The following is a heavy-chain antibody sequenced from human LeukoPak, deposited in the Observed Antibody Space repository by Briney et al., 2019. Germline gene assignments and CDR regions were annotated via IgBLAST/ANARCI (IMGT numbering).Heavy chain of an antibody. CDR1: GFTFSSYS. J-gene: IGHJ4*02. Sequence: GGSLRLSCAASGFTFSSYSMNWVRQAPGKGLEWVSSISSSSSYIYYADSVKGRFTISRDNAGDFLYLQMNSLRPEDSGVYFLSGGAPPHDTSDYDFWGQGTLVTVSS. V-gene: IGHV3-21*06. CDR3: SGGAPPHDTSDYDF. D-gene: IGHD3-22*01. CDR2: ISSSSSYI.